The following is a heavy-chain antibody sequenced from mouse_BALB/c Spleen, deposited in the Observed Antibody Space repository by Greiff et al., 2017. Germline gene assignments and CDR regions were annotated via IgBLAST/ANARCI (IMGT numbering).Heavy chain of an antibody. V-gene: IGHV14-3*02. D-gene: IGHD1-2*01. J-gene: IGHJ2*01. CDR1: GFTFKDTY. CDR2: IDPANGNT. Sequence: VQLQQSGAELVKPGASVKLSCTASGFTFKDTYMHWVKQRPEQGLEWIGRIDPANGNTKYDPKFQGKATITADTSSNTAYLQLSSLTSEDTAVYYWASVITTATPFDYWGQGTTLTVSS. CDR3: ASVITTATPFDY.